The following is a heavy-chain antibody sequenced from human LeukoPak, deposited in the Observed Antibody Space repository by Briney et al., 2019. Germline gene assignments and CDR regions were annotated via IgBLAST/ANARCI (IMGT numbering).Heavy chain of an antibody. CDR2: IYYTGSA. Sequence: SETLSLTRTVSGGSISSYYWNWIRQSPGKGLEWIGLIYYTGSANYNPSLKSRVTISVDTSKNQFSLKLSSVTAANTAVYYCARDVEFRYGGYEVGTFDIWGQGTLVTVSS. CDR1: GGSISSYY. CDR3: ARDVEFRYGGYEVGTFDI. D-gene: IGHD5-12*01. V-gene: IGHV4-59*01. J-gene: IGHJ3*02.